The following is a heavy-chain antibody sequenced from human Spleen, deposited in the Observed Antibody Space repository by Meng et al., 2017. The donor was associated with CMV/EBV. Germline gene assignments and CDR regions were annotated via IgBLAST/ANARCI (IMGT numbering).Heavy chain of an antibody. CDR1: CGSISSGDYY. V-gene: IGHV4-30-4*08. D-gene: IGHD6-25*01. Sequence: QVPLQEPGPRLAKPSQTLSLTCTVSCGSISSGDYYWSWIRQPPGKGLEWIGYIYYSGSTYYNPSLKSRVTISVDTSKNQFSLKLSSVTAADTAVYYCARDRGSSGGCDFWGQGTLVTVSS. J-gene: IGHJ4*02. CDR3: ARDRGSSGGCDF. CDR2: IYYSGST.